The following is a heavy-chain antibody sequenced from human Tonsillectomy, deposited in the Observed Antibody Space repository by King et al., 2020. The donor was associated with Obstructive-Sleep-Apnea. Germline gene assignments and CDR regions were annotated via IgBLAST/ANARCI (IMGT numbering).Heavy chain of an antibody. CDR2: IRIDGTNR. D-gene: IGHD6-25*01. Sequence: QLVQSGGGVVQPGGSLRLSCTASGFIFSNYGMHRVRPAPGQGLEWVAFIRIDGTNRYYAVSVKGRFTISRDNSKNTLYLQMSSLRAEDTAIYYCGKSVGDVYSSACPDNWGQGNLVSVSS. CDR1: GFIFSNYG. J-gene: IGHJ4*02. V-gene: IGHV3-30*02. CDR3: GKSVGDVYSSACPDN.